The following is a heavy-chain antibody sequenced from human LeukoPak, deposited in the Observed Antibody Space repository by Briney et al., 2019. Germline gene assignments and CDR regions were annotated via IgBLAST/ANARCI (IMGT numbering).Heavy chain of an antibody. CDR3: ASMVRGVITLDY. J-gene: IGHJ4*02. V-gene: IGHV4-34*01. D-gene: IGHD3-10*01. Sequence: SETLSLTCAVYGGSFSDYYWNWIRQPPGKGLEWIGEINHGGSTNYNPSLKSRVTISVDTSKNQFSLKLSSVTAADTAVYYCASMVRGVITLDYWGQGTLVTVSS. CDR1: GGSFSDYY. CDR2: INHGGST.